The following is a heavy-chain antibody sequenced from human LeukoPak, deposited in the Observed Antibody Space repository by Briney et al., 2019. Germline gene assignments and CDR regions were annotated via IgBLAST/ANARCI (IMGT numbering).Heavy chain of an antibody. V-gene: IGHV3-21*01. CDR2: ISSSSSYI. Sequence: GGSLRLSCAASGFTFSSYSMNWVRQAPGKGLEWVSSISSSSSYIYYADSVKGRFTISRDNAKNSLYLQMNSLRAEDTAVYYCARDPAGDTAMVTAPYFDYWGQGTLVTVSS. D-gene: IGHD5-18*01. CDR3: ARDPAGDTAMVTAPYFDY. CDR1: GFTFSSYS. J-gene: IGHJ4*02.